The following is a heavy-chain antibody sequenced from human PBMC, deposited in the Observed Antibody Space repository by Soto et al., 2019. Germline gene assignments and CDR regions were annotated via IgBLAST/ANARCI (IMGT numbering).Heavy chain of an antibody. J-gene: IGHJ4*02. D-gene: IGHD3-10*01. CDR2: IIPIFGTA. CDR3: ARSECYGSGSYPIDY. V-gene: IGHV1-69*01. CDR1: GGTFSSYA. Sequence: QVQLVQSGAEVKKPGSSVKVSCKASGGTFSSYAISWVRQAPGQGLEGMGGIIPIFGTANYAQKFQGRVTITADESTSTAYMELSSLRSEDTAVYYCARSECYGSGSYPIDYWGQGTLVTVSS.